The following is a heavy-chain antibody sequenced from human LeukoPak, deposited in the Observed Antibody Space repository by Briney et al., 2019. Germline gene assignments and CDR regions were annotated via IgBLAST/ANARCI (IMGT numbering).Heavy chain of an antibody. CDR3: ARDGPSDSGAFDV. V-gene: IGHV4-38-2*02. J-gene: IGHJ3*01. CDR1: DYSIRNGYF. CDR2: IYESGST. D-gene: IGHD3-22*01. Sequence: SVTLSLTCTVSDYSIRNGYFWGWIRQPPGKGLEWIGSIYESGSTHYNPSLKSRVTISVDTSKNQFSLRLNSVTAADTAVYYCARDGPSDSGAFDVWGPGTLVTVSS.